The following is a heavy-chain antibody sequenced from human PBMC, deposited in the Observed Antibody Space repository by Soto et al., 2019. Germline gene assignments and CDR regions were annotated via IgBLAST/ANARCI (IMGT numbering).Heavy chain of an antibody. Sequence: VSCKASGYTFTSYAMHWVRQAPGQRLEWMGWINAGNGNTKYSQKFQGRVTIIRDTSASTAYMELSSLRSEDTAVYYCAKDSSIFGGGMGVWGQGTTVTVSS. V-gene: IGHV1-3*01. D-gene: IGHD3-3*02. J-gene: IGHJ6*02. CDR1: GYTFTSYA. CDR2: INAGNGNT. CDR3: AKDSSIFGGGMGV.